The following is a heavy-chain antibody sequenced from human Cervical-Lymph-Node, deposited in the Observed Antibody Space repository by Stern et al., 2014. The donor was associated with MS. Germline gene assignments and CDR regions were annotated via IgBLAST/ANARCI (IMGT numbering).Heavy chain of an antibody. CDR3: ARTPYYDAYYFDY. Sequence: VQLVESGGGLVKPGGSLRLSCAASGFTFSDYYLSWIRQAPGKGLEWVSSISSSGSTIYYADSVKGRFTISRDNAKNSLYLQMNSLRAEDTAVYYCARTPYYDAYYFDYWGQGTLVTVSS. CDR1: GFTFSDYY. CDR2: ISSSGSTI. D-gene: IGHD3-3*01. J-gene: IGHJ4*02. V-gene: IGHV3-11*01.